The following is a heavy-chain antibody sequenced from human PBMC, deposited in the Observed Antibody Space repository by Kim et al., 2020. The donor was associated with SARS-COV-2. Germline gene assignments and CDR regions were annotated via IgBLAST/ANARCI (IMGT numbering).Heavy chain of an antibody. CDR1: GGTFSSYA. D-gene: IGHD3-10*01. CDR3: ARDLGYYYGSGSYGY. CDR2: IIPIFGTA. Sequence: SVKVSCKASGGTFSSYAISWVRQAPGQGLEWMGGIIPIFGTANYAQKFQGRVTITADESTSTAYMELSSLRSEDTAVYYCARDLGYYYGSGSYGYWGQGTLVTVSS. J-gene: IGHJ4*02. V-gene: IGHV1-69*13.